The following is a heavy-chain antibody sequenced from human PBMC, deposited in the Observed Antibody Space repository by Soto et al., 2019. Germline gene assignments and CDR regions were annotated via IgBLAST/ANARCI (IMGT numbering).Heavy chain of an antibody. V-gene: IGHV1-58*01. CDR2: IVVGSGNT. CDR3: ARASKQWLVALEY. CDR1: GFTFTSSA. Sequence: ASVKVSCKASGFTFTSSAVQWVRQARGQRLEWIGWIVVGSGNTNYAQKFQERVTITRDMSTSTAYMELSRLRSDDTAVYYCARASKQWLVALEYWGQGTLVTVSS. D-gene: IGHD6-19*01. J-gene: IGHJ4*02.